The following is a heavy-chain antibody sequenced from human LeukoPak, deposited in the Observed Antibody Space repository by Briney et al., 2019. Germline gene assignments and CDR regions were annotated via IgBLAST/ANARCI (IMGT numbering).Heavy chain of an antibody. CDR2: IIPIFGTA. D-gene: IGHD5-18*01. V-gene: IGHV1-69*06. J-gene: IGHJ4*02. CDR3: ARDPGLDTGTGPRFDY. CDR1: GGTFSSYA. Sequence: SVKVSCKASGGTFSSYAISWVRQAPGQGLEWMGGIIPIFGTANYAQKFQGRVTITADKSTSTAYMGLSSLRSEDTAVYYCARDPGLDTGTGPRFDYWGQGTLVTVSS.